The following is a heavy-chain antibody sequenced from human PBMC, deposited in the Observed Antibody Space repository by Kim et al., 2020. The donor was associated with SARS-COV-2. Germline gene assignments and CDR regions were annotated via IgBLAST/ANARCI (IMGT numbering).Heavy chain of an antibody. Sequence: ASVKVSCKASGYTFTSYDINWVRQATGQGLEWMGWMNPNSGNTGYAQKFQGRVTMTRNTSISTAYMELSSLRSEDTAVYYCARVNGGGNSGWERKRRDYGMDVWGQGTTVTVSS. J-gene: IGHJ6*02. V-gene: IGHV1-8*01. CDR1: GYTFTSYD. CDR3: ARVNGGGNSGWERKRRDYGMDV. CDR2: MNPNSGNT. D-gene: IGHD2-21*02.